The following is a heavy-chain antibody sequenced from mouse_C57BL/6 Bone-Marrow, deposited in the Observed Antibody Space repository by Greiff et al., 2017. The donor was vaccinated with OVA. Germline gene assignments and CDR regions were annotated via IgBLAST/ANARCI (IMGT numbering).Heavy chain of an antibody. D-gene: IGHD2-2*01. CDR1: GYTFTSYW. CDR2: IDPSDSYT. V-gene: IGHV1-69*01. CDR3: ARGDGYDVWYFDV. Sequence: QVQLQQPGAELVMPGASVKLSCKASGYTFTSYWMHWVKQRPGQGLEWIGEIDPSDSYTNYNQKFKGKSTLTVDKSSSTAYMQLSSLTSEDSAVYYCARGDGYDVWYFDVWGTGTTVTVSS. J-gene: IGHJ1*03.